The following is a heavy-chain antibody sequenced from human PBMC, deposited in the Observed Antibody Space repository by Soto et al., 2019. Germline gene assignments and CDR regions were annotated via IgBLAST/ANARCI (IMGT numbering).Heavy chain of an antibody. D-gene: IGHD3-16*01. CDR3: TKPTTMITSYYFDS. Sequence: GGSLRLSCAASGFTFSRYGMQWVRQAPGEGLEGVAIISYHEVDKFYADSVKGRFTISRDNSKNTLYLEMNSLRSEDTAIYYCTKPTTMITSYYFDSWGQGTLVTVSS. V-gene: IGHV3-30*18. CDR2: ISYHEVDK. CDR1: GFTFSRYG. J-gene: IGHJ4*02.